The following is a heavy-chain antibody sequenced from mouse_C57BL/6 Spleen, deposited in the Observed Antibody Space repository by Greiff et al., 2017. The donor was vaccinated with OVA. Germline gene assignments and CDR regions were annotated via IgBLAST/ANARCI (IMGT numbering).Heavy chain of an antibody. Sequence: EVKLVESGGGLVQPGGSLKLSCAASGFTFSDYYMYWVRQTPEKRLEWVAYISNGGGSTYYPDTVKGRFTISRDNAKNTLYLQMSRLKSEDTAMYYCARHTASWLYAMDYWGQGTSVTVSS. CDR1: GFTFSDYY. J-gene: IGHJ4*01. D-gene: IGHD6-1*01. V-gene: IGHV5-12*01. CDR2: ISNGGGST. CDR3: ARHTASWLYAMDY.